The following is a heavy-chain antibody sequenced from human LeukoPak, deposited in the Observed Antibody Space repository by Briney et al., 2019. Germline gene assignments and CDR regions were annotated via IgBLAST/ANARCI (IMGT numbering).Heavy chain of an antibody. CDR3: ARGGIAVAGTADYFDY. Sequence: PGGSLRLSCAASGFTFGPYTMNWVRQAPGKGLEWVAVISYDGSNKYYADSVKGRFTISRDNSKNTLYLQMNSLRAEDTAVCYCARGGIAVAGTADYFDYWGQGTLVTVSS. J-gene: IGHJ4*02. CDR1: GFTFGPYT. D-gene: IGHD6-19*01. V-gene: IGHV3-30-3*01. CDR2: ISYDGSNK.